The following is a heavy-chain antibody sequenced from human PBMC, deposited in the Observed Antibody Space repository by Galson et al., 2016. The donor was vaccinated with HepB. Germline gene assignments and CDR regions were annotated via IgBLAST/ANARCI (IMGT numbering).Heavy chain of an antibody. CDR1: GFTLSNSA. Sequence: SLRLSCAASGFTLSNSAMSWVRQAPGKGLEWVSAMSDSGGSTYYADSVKGRFTISRDNSKNTLYPQMNSLGAEDTAVYYCARGYCSSTSPCGMDVWGQGATVTVSS. V-gene: IGHV3-23*01. CDR3: ARGYCSSTSPCGMDV. D-gene: IGHD2-2*01. J-gene: IGHJ6*02. CDR2: MSDSGGST.